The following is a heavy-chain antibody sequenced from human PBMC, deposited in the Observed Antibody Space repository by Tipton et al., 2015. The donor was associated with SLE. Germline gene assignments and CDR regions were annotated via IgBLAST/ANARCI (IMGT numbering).Heavy chain of an antibody. Sequence: TLSLTSTVSGCSISRHYSSWIRQPPGQELEWIGYIYYSGSTNYNPSPKSRVTTSVYTSKNQFSLKLSSVTAADTAVDYCARGVYDYIWGSYRRVAFDIWGQGARVTVSS. CDR3: ARGVYDYIWGSYRRVAFDI. CDR2: IYYSGST. D-gene: IGHD3-16*02. V-gene: IGHV4-59*11. J-gene: IGHJ3*02. CDR1: GCSISRHY.